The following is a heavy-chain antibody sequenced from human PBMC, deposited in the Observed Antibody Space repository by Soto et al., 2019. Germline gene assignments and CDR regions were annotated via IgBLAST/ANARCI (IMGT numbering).Heavy chain of an antibody. CDR2: IYYSGST. J-gene: IGHJ4*02. CDR3: ARADRYSSSSGEIDY. CDR1: GGSISSYY. Sequence: SETLSLTCTVSGGSISSYYWSWIRQPPGKGLEWIGYIYYSGSTNYNPSLKSRVTISVDTSKNQFSLKLSSVTAADTAVYYCARADRYSSSSGEIDYWGQGTLVTVSS. D-gene: IGHD6-6*01. V-gene: IGHV4-59*01.